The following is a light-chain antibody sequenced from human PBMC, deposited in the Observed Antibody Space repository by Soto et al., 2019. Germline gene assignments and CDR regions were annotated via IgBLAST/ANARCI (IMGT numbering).Light chain of an antibody. J-gene: IGKJ3*01. Sequence: IQMTQSPSSLSASVGDRVTVTCRASQSINIYLNWYQQKPGKAPTLLIYGASNLQSGVPSRFSGGGSRTDFTLTISSLQPEDIATYYCQQYENLPLTFGPGTKVDIK. CDR1: QSINIY. V-gene: IGKV1-33*01. CDR3: QQYENLPLT. CDR2: GAS.